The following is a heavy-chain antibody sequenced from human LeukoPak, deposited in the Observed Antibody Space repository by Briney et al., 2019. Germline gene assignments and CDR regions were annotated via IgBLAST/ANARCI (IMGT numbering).Heavy chain of an antibody. J-gene: IGHJ4*02. CDR3: ARESLLWFGESGEYYFDY. V-gene: IGHV1-69*01. CDR1: GGTFSSYA. D-gene: IGHD3-10*01. CDR2: IIPIFGTA. Sequence: SVKVSCKASGGTFSSYAISWVRQAPGQGLEWMGGIIPIFGTANYAQKFQGRVTITADESTSTAYMELSSLRSEDTAVYYCARESLLWFGESGEYYFDYWGQGTLVTDSS.